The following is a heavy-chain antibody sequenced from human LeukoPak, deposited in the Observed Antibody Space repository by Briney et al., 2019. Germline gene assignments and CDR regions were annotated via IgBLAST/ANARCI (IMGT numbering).Heavy chain of an antibody. CDR2: ISSGGHI. J-gene: IGHJ4*02. D-gene: IGHD3-22*01. CDR3: ARDQDGGKYYYESSGYSH. Sequence: GGSPRLSCAASGFTFSSYGLNWVRQAPGKGLEWVSTISSGGHIYYEDSVKGRFTISRDNAKNSLYLQMNSLRAEDTAVYYCARDQDGGKYYYESSGYSHWGQGILVTVSS. V-gene: IGHV3-21*01. CDR1: GFTFSSYG.